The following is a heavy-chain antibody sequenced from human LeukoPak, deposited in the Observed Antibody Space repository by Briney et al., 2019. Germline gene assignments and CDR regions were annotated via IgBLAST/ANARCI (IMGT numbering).Heavy chain of an antibody. CDR3: TRDRELGY. D-gene: IGHD1-1*01. CDR1: GGPFRGFY. J-gene: IGHJ4*02. V-gene: IGHV4-59*01. CDR2: SYHRGST. Sequence: PSETLSLTCAVYGGPFRGFYWSWIRQPPGKGLEWIGWSYHRGSTSYNPSLKSRVAISADTSKNQFSLKLSSVTAADTAVYYCTRDRELGYWGQGALVTVSS.